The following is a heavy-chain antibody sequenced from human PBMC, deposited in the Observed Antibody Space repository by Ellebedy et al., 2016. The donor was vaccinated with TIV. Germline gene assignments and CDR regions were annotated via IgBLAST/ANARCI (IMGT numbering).Heavy chain of an antibody. CDR1: GFTFSDYY. V-gene: IGHV3-11*01. CDR3: ARDTRFIDHQHNWFDP. D-gene: IGHD2-2*01. J-gene: IGHJ5*02. Sequence: GGSLRLSCAASGFTFSDYYMSWIRQAPGKGLEWVSYISKSESSIFYADSVKGRFTISRDNAKNLLYLQMNSLRADDMAVYYCARDTRFIDHQHNWFDPWGQGAQVTVSS. CDR2: ISKSESSI.